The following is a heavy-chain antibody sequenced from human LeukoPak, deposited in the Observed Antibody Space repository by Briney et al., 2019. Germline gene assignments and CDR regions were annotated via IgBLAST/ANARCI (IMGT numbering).Heavy chain of an antibody. J-gene: IGHJ4*02. CDR3: VRDKDRYNF. Sequence: GGSLRLSCAASGFTFNTDVMHWVRQAPGKGLVWVARIDTDGKTTTYADSVKGRFTISRDNAKNMLYVQMNSLRAEDTAVYYCVRDKDRYNFWGQGTLVSVSS. V-gene: IGHV3-74*01. CDR1: GFTFNTDV. CDR2: IDTDGKTT. D-gene: IGHD5-24*01.